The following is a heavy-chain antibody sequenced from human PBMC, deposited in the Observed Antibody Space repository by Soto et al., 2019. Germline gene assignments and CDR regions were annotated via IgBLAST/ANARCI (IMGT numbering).Heavy chain of an antibody. D-gene: IGHD1-1*01. CDR1: GYTFTSYG. CDR2: ISAHNGNT. Sequence: QDHLVQSGAEVKKPGASVKVSCKCSGYTFTSYGITWVRQAPGQGHEWMGWISAHNGNTDYAQKLQGRVTVTRDTSTSTACMELRSLRSDDTAVYYFARGRYGDYWGQGALVTVSS. J-gene: IGHJ4*02. V-gene: IGHV1-18*01. CDR3: ARGRYGDY.